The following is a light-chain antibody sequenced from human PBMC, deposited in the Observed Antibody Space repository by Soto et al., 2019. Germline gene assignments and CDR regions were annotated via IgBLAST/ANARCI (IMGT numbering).Light chain of an antibody. CDR3: QQYDNLPLT. CDR1: QGISNY. CDR2: DAS. V-gene: IGKV1-33*01. Sequence: IQVARSPSHMSASVADMSTIVGRASQGISNYLDWYQQKPGKGPKLLIYDASNLETGVPSRFSGSGSGTDFTFTISSLQPEDMATYYCQQYDNLPLTFGGGTKVDIK. J-gene: IGKJ4*01.